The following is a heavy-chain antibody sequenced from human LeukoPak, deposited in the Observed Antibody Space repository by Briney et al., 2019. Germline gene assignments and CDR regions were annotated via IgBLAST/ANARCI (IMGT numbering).Heavy chain of an antibody. CDR2: ISSSGSTI. V-gene: IGHV3-48*03. D-gene: IGHD6-19*01. CDR1: GFTFSSYE. J-gene: IGHJ4*02. Sequence: GGSLRLSCAASGFTFSSYEMNWVRQAPGKGLEWVSYISSSGSTIYYADSVKGRFTISRDNAKNSLYLQMNSLRAEDTAVYYCARDPPAVAGTHHFDYWGQGTLVTVSS. CDR3: ARDPPAVAGTHHFDY.